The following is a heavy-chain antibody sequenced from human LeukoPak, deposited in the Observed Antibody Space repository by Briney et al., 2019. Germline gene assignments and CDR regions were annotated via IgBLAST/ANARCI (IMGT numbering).Heavy chain of an antibody. J-gene: IGHJ4*02. D-gene: IGHD2-21*01. CDR3: ASLLNGVFDY. CDR1: GGSISSGSYY. Sequence: SETLSLTCTVSGGSISSGSYYWSWIRQPAGKGLEWIGRIYTSGSTNYNPSLKSRATISVDTSKNQFSLKLSSVTAADTAVYYCASLLNGVFDYWGQGTLVTVSS. V-gene: IGHV4-61*02. CDR2: IYTSGST.